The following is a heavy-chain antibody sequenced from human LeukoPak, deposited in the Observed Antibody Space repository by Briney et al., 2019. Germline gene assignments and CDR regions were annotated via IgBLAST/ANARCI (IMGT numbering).Heavy chain of an antibody. CDR1: GYTFTGYY. CDR3: ARVVPLIDAFDI. Sequence: ASVKVSCKASGYTFTGYYMHWVRQAPGQGLEWMGWINPNSGGTNYAQKFQGRVTMTRDTSISTAYMELSRLRSDDTAVYYCARVVPLIDAFDIWGQGTMVTVSS. V-gene: IGHV1-2*02. D-gene: IGHD3-10*01. J-gene: IGHJ3*02. CDR2: INPNSGGT.